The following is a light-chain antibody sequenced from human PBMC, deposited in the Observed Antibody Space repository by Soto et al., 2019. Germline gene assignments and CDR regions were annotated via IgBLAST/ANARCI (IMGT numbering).Light chain of an antibody. CDR2: GAS. V-gene: IGKV1-39*01. CDR1: QYISSY. J-gene: IGKJ3*01. CDR3: QQSYSRPLT. Sequence: DIQMTQSPSSLSASVGDRVTITCRASQYISSYVNWYQQKPGKAPKFLIYGASDLQRGVPSRFSGSGSGTDFTLTINSLQPEDFATYYGQQSYSRPLTFGPGTKLDIK.